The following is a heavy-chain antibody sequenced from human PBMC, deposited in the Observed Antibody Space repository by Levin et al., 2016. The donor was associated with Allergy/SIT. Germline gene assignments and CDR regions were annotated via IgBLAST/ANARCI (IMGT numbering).Heavy chain of an antibody. CDR2: VYYSGST. V-gene: IGHV4-39*01. Sequence: PGKGLEWIGSVYYSGSTYYNSSLKSRVTISVDTSKNQFSLRLSSVTAADTAVYYCARHAFLNKIWPRYYYYMDVWGKGTTVTVSS. CDR3: ARHAFLNKIWPRYYYYMDV. D-gene: IGHD5-24*01. J-gene: IGHJ6*03.